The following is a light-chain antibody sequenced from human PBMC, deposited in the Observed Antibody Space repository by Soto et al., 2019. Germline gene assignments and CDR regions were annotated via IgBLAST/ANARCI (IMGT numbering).Light chain of an antibody. CDR1: SSNIGAGYD. J-gene: IGLJ2*01. V-gene: IGLV1-40*01. CDR3: QSYDSSLSGDVV. Sequence: QSVLTQPPSVSGAPGQRVTISCTGSSSNIGAGYDVHWYQQLPGTAPKLLIYGNSNRPSGVPDRFSGSKSGTSASLAITGLQADDEPDYYCQSYDSSLSGDVVFGGGTKLTVL. CDR2: GNS.